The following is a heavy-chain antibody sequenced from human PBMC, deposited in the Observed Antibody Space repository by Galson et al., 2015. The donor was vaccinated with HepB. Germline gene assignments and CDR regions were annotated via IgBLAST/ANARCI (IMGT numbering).Heavy chain of an antibody. J-gene: IGHJ6*03. CDR3: ASQYCSSTSCYSRGMDV. CDR2: INHSGST. D-gene: IGHD2-2*01. Sequence: ETLSLTCAVYGGSFSGHYWSWIRQPPGKGLEWIGGINHSGSTNYNPSLKSRVTISVDTSKNQFSLKLSSVTAADTAVYYCASQYCSSTSCYSRGMDVWGKGTTVTVSS. CDR1: GGSFSGHY. V-gene: IGHV4-34*01.